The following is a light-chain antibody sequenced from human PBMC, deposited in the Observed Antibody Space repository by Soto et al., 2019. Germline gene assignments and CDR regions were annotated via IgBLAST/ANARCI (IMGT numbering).Light chain of an antibody. CDR3: QKYGSSPWK. J-gene: IGKJ1*01. Sequence: PGERVTLSCRASQSVSSNLAWYQQKPGQAPRLLIYGASNRATGIPDRFSGSGSRTDFTLIITRLEPEDFAFYYCQKYGSSPWKFGQGTKVDIK. CDR2: GAS. V-gene: IGKV3-20*01. CDR1: QSVSSN.